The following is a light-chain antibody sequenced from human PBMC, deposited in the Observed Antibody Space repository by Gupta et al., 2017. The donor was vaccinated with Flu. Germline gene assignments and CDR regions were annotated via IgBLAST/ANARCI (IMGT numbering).Light chain of an antibody. CDR1: SNDVGNQG. CDR2: RNN. V-gene: IGLV10-54*04. J-gene: IGLJ2*01. CDR3: SAWDNGLSTRV. Sequence: QAGLTQPPSVSKALRQTATLTCAGDSNDVGNQGAAWLQQHQGHPPKLLPYRNNSRPSGISERFSASRSGNTASLTITGLQPEDEADYFCSAWDNGLSTRVFGGGTKLTVL.